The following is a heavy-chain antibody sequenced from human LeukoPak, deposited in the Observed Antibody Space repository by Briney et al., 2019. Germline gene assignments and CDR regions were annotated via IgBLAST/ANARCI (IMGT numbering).Heavy chain of an antibody. J-gene: IGHJ4*02. CDR1: GFTFTSSA. CDR2: IVVGSGNT. D-gene: IGHD1-26*01. Sequence: SVKVSSKASGFTFTSSAVQWVRQARGQRLEWIGWIVVGSGNTNYAQKFQERVTITRDMSTSTAYMELSSLRSEDTAVYYCAADGSYRYFDYWGQGTLVTVSS. CDR3: AADGSYRYFDY. V-gene: IGHV1-58*01.